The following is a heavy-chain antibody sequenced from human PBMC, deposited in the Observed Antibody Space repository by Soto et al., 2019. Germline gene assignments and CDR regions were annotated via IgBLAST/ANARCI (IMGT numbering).Heavy chain of an antibody. Sequence: TLSLTCAVYGGSFSGYYWSWIRQPPGKGLEWIGEINHSGSTNYNPSLKSRVTISVDTSKNQFSLKLSSVTAADTAVYYCARRGRGYSGYDYYYYYGMDVWGQGTTVTVSS. CDR2: INHSGST. D-gene: IGHD5-12*01. CDR1: GGSFSGYY. J-gene: IGHJ6*02. V-gene: IGHV4-34*01. CDR3: ARRGRGYSGYDYYYYYGMDV.